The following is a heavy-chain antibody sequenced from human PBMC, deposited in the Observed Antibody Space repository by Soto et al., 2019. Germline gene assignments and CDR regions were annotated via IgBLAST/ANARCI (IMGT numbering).Heavy chain of an antibody. V-gene: IGHV4-59*12. CDR2: IYYSGST. D-gene: IGHD6-6*01. CDR1: GGSISSYY. J-gene: IGHJ4*02. CDR3: ARSLQRSSSEKVFNDY. Sequence: PSETLSLTCTVSGGSISSYYWSWIRQPPGKGLEWIGYIYYSGSTNYNPSLKSRVTISVDTSKNQFSLKLSSVTAADTAVYYCARSLQRSSSEKVFNDYWGQGTLVTVSS.